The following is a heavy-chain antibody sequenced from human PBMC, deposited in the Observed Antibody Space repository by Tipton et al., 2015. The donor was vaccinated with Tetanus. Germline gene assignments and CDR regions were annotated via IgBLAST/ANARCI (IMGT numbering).Heavy chain of an antibody. D-gene: IGHD4-17*01. CDR2: ISNSGST. CDR1: GGSISSDGAY. Sequence: LRLSCTVSGGSISSDGAYWSWIRQHPGEGLEWIGYISNSGSTYYNPSLKSRVTISVDTSQKQISLKVNSVTAADTAVYYCARPSTTVTPRAFDVWGQGTMVTVSS. J-gene: IGHJ3*01. CDR3: ARPSTTVTPRAFDV. V-gene: IGHV4-31*03.